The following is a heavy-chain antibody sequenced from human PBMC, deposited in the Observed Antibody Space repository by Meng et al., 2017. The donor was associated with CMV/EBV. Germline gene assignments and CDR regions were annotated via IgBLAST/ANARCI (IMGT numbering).Heavy chain of an antibody. CDR2: INPNSGDT. CDR3: AKDISLGDEQLAPYYFDY. J-gene: IGHJ4*02. V-gene: IGHV1-2*02. Sequence: ASVKVSCKASGYTFTGYYMHWVRQAPGQGLEWMGWINPNSGDTNYAQKFQGRVTMTRDTSISTAYMELSRLRSDDTAVYYCAKDISLGDEQLAPYYFDYWGQGTLVTVSS. CDR1: GYTFTGYY. D-gene: IGHD6-6*01.